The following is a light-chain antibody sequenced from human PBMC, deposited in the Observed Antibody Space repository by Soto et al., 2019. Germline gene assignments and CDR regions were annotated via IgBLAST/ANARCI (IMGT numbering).Light chain of an antibody. V-gene: IGKV3-15*01. Sequence: ETVMTQSPAIPSVSPGGRATLSCRASQWVSSNLAWYQQKPGQAPRLLIYGASTRAPGTPARFSGSGSGTEFTLTISSLQPDDFATYYCQQYNSYWTFGQGTKVDIK. CDR2: GAS. CDR1: QWVSSN. CDR3: QQYNSYWT. J-gene: IGKJ1*01.